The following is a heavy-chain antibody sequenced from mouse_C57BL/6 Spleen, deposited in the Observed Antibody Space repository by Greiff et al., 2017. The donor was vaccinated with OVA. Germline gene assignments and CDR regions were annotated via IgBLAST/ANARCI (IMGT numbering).Heavy chain of an antibody. Sequence: QVQLQQSGPELVKPGASVKISCKASGYAFSSSWMNWVKQRPGKGLEWIGRIYPGDGDTNSNGKFKGKATLTADKSSSTAYMQLSSLTSEDSAVYCWARNDYLDYWGQGTTLTVSS. V-gene: IGHV1-82*01. J-gene: IGHJ2*01. D-gene: IGHD2-3*01. CDR2: IYPGDGDT. CDR3: ARNDYLDY. CDR1: GYAFSSSW.